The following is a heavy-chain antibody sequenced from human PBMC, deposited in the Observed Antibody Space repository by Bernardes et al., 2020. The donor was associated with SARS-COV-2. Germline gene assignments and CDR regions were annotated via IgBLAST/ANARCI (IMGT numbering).Heavy chain of an antibody. CDR2: IYYSGST. J-gene: IGHJ4*02. D-gene: IGHD3-16*01. Sequence: ETLSLTCTVSGGSISSSSYYWGWIRQPPGKGLEWIGSIYYSGSTYYNPSLKSRVTISVDTSKNQFSLKLSSVTAADTAVYYCARQGAWGLDYWGQGTLVTVSS. V-gene: IGHV4-39*01. CDR3: ARQGAWGLDY. CDR1: GGSISSSSYY.